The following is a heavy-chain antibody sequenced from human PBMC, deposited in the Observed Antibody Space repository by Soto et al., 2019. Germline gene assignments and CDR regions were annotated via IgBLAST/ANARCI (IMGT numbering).Heavy chain of an antibody. CDR1: GFTFSTYA. Sequence: QVQLVESGGGVVQPGTSLRLSCAASGFTFSTYAMHWVRRAPGKGLEWVAVISYDGSKKYYAESVQGRFTISRDNSKNTLYLQMNTLRPDDTAVYSCSKDQGVGGTLGLIDYWGQGTLVTVSS. D-gene: IGHD1-26*01. J-gene: IGHJ4*02. CDR3: SKDQGVGGTLGLIDY. CDR2: ISYDGSKK. V-gene: IGHV3-30*18.